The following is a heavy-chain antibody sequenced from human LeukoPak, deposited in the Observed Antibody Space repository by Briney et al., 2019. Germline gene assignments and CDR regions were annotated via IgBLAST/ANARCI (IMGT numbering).Heavy chain of an antibody. Sequence: GGSLRLSCAASGFTFSSYTMNWVRQAPGKGLEWVSYISGSSTTIYYTDSVKGRLTISRDNAKNSLYLQMNSLRAEDTAVYYCARDRDSSAYFDYWGQGTLVTVSS. V-gene: IGHV3-48*01. CDR2: ISGSSTTI. CDR3: ARDRDSSAYFDY. J-gene: IGHJ4*02. CDR1: GFTFSSYT. D-gene: IGHD3-22*01.